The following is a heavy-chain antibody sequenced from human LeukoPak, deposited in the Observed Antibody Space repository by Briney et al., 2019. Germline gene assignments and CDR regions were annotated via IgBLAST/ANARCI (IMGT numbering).Heavy chain of an antibody. J-gene: IGHJ4*02. CDR3: AKNQVGATRAPFDY. D-gene: IGHD1-26*01. CDR2: ISDSGDIT. Sequence: GGSLRLSCAASGFTFSSYAMSWVRQAPGKGLEWVSAISDSGDITYYADSVKGRFTISRDNSKKTLYLQMNSLRAEDMAVYYCAKNQVGATRAPFDYWGQGTLVTVSS. V-gene: IGHV3-23*01. CDR1: GFTFSSYA.